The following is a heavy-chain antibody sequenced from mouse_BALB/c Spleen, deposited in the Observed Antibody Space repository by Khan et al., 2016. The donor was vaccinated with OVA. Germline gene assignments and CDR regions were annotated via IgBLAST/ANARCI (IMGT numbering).Heavy chain of an antibody. Sequence: LVESGPELKKPGETVKISCKASGYTFTNYGMNWVKQAPGKGLKWMGWINTYTGEPTYADDFKGRFAFSLETSASTAYLQLNNLKNEDTAKYCCARVGYNGTMDYWGQGTSVTVSS. CDR3: ARVGYNGTMDY. J-gene: IGHJ4*01. D-gene: IGHD2-14*01. V-gene: IGHV9-3-1*01. CDR2: INTYTGEP. CDR1: GYTFTNYG.